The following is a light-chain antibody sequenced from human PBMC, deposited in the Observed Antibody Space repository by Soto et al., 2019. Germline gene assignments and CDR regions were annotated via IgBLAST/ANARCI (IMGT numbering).Light chain of an antibody. CDR3: NSYTSSGTYV. CDR1: SSDVGDYDY. CDR2: AVT. V-gene: IGLV2-14*01. J-gene: IGLJ1*01. Sequence: QSALTQPASVSGSPGQSITISCIGTSSDVGDYDYVSWYQHHPGKAPKLMIYAVTNRPSGVSYRFSGSKSGNTASMTISGLQAEDEADYYCNSYTSSGTYVFGTGTKLTVL.